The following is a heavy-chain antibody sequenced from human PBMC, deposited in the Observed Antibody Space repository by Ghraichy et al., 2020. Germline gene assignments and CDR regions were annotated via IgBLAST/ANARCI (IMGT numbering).Heavy chain of an antibody. CDR1: GASIISADHY. Sequence: LRLSCTVSGASIISADHYWSWIRQPPGKGLEWIGYIHYGGNTFYSPSLKSRVTISVDTSKRQFSLRLSSVTAADTALYYCARRFAGSGSYSMFDSWGQRTLVSVSS. CDR2: IHYGGNT. D-gene: IGHD3-10*01. CDR3: ARRFAGSGSYSMFDS. J-gene: IGHJ5*01. V-gene: IGHV4-30-4*01.